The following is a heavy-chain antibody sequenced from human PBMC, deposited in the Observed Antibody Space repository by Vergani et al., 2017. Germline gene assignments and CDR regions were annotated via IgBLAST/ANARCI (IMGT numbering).Heavy chain of an antibody. V-gene: IGHV3-23*01. D-gene: IGHD3-22*01. CDR2: ISGSGGST. Sequence: GVSLRLSCAASGFTFSSYAMSWVRQAPGKGLEWVSAISGSGGSTYYADSVKGRFTISRDNSKNTLYLQMNSLRAEDTAVYYCAKDRYYDSSGYHAEYFQHWGQGTLVTVSS. CDR3: AKDRYYDSSGYHAEYFQH. CDR1: GFTFSSYA. J-gene: IGHJ1*01.